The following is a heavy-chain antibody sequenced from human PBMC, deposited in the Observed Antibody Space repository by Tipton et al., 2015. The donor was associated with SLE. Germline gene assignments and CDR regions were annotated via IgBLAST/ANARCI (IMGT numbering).Heavy chain of an antibody. Sequence: TLSLTCAVSGGSISRGGYSWSWIRQPPGKGLEWIGYIYHSGSTYYNPSLKSRVTISVDSSKNQFSLKLSSVTAADTAVYYCAAGEYDQVDYWGQGTLVTVSS. J-gene: IGHJ4*02. D-gene: IGHD3-16*01. CDR3: AAGEYDQVDY. V-gene: IGHV4-30-2*01. CDR1: GGSISRGGYS. CDR2: IYHSGST.